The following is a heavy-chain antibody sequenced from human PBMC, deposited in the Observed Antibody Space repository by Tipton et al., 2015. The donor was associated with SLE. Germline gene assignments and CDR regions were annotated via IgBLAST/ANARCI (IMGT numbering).Heavy chain of an antibody. CDR3: AKGGGFGGSGNWFDP. CDR2: IYYSGST. D-gene: IGHD3-16*01. Sequence: TLSLTCTVSGGSISSSSYYWGWIRQPPGKGLEWIGSIYYSGSTYYNPSLKSRVTISVDTSKNQFYLMLSSVTAADTAVYYCAKGGGFGGSGNWFDPWGQGTLVTVSS. V-gene: IGHV4-39*07. CDR1: GGSISSSSYY. J-gene: IGHJ5*02.